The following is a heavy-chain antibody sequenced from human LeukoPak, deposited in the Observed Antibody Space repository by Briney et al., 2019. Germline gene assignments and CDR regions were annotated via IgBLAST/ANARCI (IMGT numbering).Heavy chain of an antibody. CDR1: GGSISSRSYY. CDR2: LYYSGST. D-gene: IGHD6-25*01. J-gene: IGHJ5*02. Sequence: PSETLSLTCTVSGGSISSRSYYWGWIRQPPGKGLEWIRSLYYSGSTYYNPSLKSRVTISVDTSKNQFSLKLNSVTAADTAVYYCARVVAAAGNNWFDPWGQGTLVTVSS. V-gene: IGHV4-39*07. CDR3: ARVVAAAGNNWFDP.